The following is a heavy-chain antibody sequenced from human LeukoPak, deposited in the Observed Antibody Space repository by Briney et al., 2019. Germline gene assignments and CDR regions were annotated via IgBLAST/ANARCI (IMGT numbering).Heavy chain of an antibody. CDR1: GFTFSSYS. V-gene: IGHV3-21*01. D-gene: IGHD6-13*01. CDR3: ARSAAGYYFDY. Sequence: PGGSLRLSCAASGFTFSSYSMNWARQAPGKGLEWVSSISSSSSYIYYADSVKGRFTISRDNAKNSLYLQMSSLRAEDTAVYYCARSAAGYYFDYWGQGTLVTVSS. J-gene: IGHJ4*02. CDR2: ISSSSSYI.